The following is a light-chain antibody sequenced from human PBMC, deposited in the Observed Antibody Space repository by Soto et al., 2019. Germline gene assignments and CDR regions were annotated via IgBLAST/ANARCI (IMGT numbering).Light chain of an antibody. CDR1: QSVRSY. Sequence: EILLTQSPSTLSLSPGERATLSCGASQSVRSYLAWYQQKPGQAPRLLICDATDRATGIPARFSGSGSETDFTLTITSLEPEDFALYYCQQRSSWPWTFGQGTKVDIK. CDR3: QQRSSWPWT. CDR2: DAT. V-gene: IGKV3-11*01. J-gene: IGKJ1*01.